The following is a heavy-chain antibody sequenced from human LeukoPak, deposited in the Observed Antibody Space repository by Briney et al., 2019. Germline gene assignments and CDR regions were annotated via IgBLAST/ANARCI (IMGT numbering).Heavy chain of an antibody. Sequence: SETLSLTCTVSAGSLSGNYWSWIRQPPGKGLEWIGYISDRGTTRYNPSLKSRVTISVDTSKNQFSLKMTSVTTADTAIYYCAREGDGYNRPLHDWGQGTLVIVSS. J-gene: IGHJ4*02. CDR3: AREGDGYNRPLHD. CDR2: ISDRGTT. V-gene: IGHV4-59*01. D-gene: IGHD5-24*01. CDR1: AGSLSGNY.